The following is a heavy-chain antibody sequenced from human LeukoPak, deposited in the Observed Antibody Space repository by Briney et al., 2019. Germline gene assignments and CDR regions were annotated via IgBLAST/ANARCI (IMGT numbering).Heavy chain of an antibody. J-gene: IGHJ4*02. CDR3: AKDKPVTYYYDSSGYFDY. Sequence: GGSLRLSCAASGFTFSSYAMSWVRQAPGKGLEWFSAISGSGGSTYYADSVKGRFTISRDNSKNTLYLQMNSLRAEDTAVYYCAKDKPVTYYYDSSGYFDYWGQGTLVTVSS. CDR2: ISGSGGST. D-gene: IGHD3-22*01. V-gene: IGHV3-23*01. CDR1: GFTFSSYA.